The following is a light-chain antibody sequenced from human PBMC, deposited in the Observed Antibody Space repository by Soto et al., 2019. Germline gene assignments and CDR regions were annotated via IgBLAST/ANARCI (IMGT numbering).Light chain of an antibody. CDR1: ETVATN. V-gene: IGKV3-15*01. Sequence: EIVLTQSPATLSLSPGERATLSCWASETVATNLARYQQTPGQAPTLLISGASTRGAGILHRFRGSRSGTKFILIISSLRYEEYVIYYCQQHFEWTPMTFGQGTKVDIK. CDR2: GAS. CDR3: QQHFEWTPMT. J-gene: IGKJ1*01.